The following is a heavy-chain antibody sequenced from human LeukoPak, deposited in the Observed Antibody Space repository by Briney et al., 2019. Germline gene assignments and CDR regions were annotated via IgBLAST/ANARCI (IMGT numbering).Heavy chain of an antibody. V-gene: IGHV3-74*01. J-gene: IGHJ4*02. Sequence: GGSLRLSCTTSEFTFSNYWMHWVRQVPGKGLVWVSRIETDGTTTDYADSVKGRFTISRDNAKNTLYLQMNSLRAEDTAVYYCARGRGSGPDYWGQGTLVTVSS. CDR1: EFTFSNYW. CDR2: IETDGTTT. D-gene: IGHD3-10*01. CDR3: ARGRGSGPDY.